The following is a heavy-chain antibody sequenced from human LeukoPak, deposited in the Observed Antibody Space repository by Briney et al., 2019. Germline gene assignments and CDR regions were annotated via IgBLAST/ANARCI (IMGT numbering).Heavy chain of an antibody. V-gene: IGHV3-23*01. CDR3: ADITWTRGQSFDN. D-gene: IGHD2-15*01. Sequence: GGSLRLSCAASGFTFRSYVMSWVRQAPGKGLECVSVISGSGDTTYYADSVKGRFTVSRDNSKNTLYLQMNSLRADDTAVYYCADITWTRGQSFDNWGQGTLVTVSA. J-gene: IGHJ4*02. CDR2: ISGSGDTT. CDR1: GFTFRSYV.